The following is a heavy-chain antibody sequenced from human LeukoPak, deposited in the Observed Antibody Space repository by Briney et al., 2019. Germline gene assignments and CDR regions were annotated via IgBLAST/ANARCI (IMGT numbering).Heavy chain of an antibody. Sequence: SETLSLTCTVSGGSISSSSYYWGWIRQPPGKGLEWIGEINHSGSTNYNPSLKSRVTISVDTSKNQFSLKLSSVTAADTAVYYCARGGMYSSSWYHRHNWFDPWGQGTLVTVSS. CDR2: INHSGST. J-gene: IGHJ5*02. D-gene: IGHD6-13*01. CDR3: ARGGMYSSSWYHRHNWFDP. CDR1: GGSISSSSYY. V-gene: IGHV4-39*07.